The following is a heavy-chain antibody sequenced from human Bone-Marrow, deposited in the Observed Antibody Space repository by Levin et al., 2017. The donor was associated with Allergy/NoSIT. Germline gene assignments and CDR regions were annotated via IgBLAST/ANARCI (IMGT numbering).Heavy chain of an antibody. CDR3: AKVGEVSYYYYYYMDV. J-gene: IGHJ6*03. CDR1: GFTFTIFG. D-gene: IGHD3-16*01. Sequence: GESLKISCAASGFTFTIFGMTWVRQAPGKGLEWVSVISATGDNTYYANSVKGRFTISRDNSRNMVYLQMNSLRAEDTAIYYCAKVGEVSYYYYYYMDVWGKGTTVTVSS. V-gene: IGHV3-23*01. CDR2: ISATGDNT.